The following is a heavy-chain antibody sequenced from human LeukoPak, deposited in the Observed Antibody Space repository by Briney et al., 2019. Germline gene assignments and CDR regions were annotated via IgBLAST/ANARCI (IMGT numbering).Heavy chain of an antibody. D-gene: IGHD6-19*01. CDR2: IYHSGST. J-gene: IGHJ5*02. Sequence: SQTLSLTCTVSGGSISSGGYYWSWIRQPPGKGLEWIGYIYHSGSTYYNPSLKSRVTISLDTSKNQFSLKLNSVTAADTAVYYCASVRGYSSGWYASGFDPWGQGTLVTVSS. CDR1: GGSISSGGYY. V-gene: IGHV4-30-2*01. CDR3: ASVRGYSSGWYASGFDP.